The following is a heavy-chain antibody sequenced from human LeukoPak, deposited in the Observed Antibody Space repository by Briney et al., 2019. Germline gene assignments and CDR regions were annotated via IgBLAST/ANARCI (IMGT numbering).Heavy chain of an antibody. Sequence: GGSLRLSCIASGFTVSNNDMSWVRQAPGKGLEWVSVIYSGGSTSYADSVKGRFTISRDNSKNTLYLQMNSLRAEDTAVYYCARFTHGGDFDYWGQGTLVTVSS. CDR1: GFTVSNND. CDR3: ARFTHGGDFDY. D-gene: IGHD2-21*01. V-gene: IGHV3-66*01. CDR2: IYSGGST. J-gene: IGHJ4*02.